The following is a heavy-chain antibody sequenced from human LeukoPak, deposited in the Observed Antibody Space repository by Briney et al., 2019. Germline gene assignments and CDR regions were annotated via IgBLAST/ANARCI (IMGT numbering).Heavy chain of an antibody. D-gene: IGHD6-19*01. CDR3: ARDSIAVPSREFDC. CDR2: ISSSSSYI. J-gene: IGHJ4*02. CDR1: GFTFSSYS. V-gene: IGHV3-21*01. Sequence: PGGSLRLSCAASGFTFSSYSMNWVRQAPGKGLEWVSSISSSSSYIYYADSVKGRFTISRDNAKNSLYLQMNSLRAEDTAVYYCARDSIAVPSREFDCWGQGTLVTVSS.